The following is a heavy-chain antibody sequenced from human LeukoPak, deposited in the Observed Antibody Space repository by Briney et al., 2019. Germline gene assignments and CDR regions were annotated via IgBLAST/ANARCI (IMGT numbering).Heavy chain of an antibody. CDR3: ARGGYSSTLYGRYQH. D-gene: IGHD6-13*01. J-gene: IGHJ1*01. CDR2: ISGSSTYI. CDR1: GFPFNTYS. V-gene: IGHV3-21*01. Sequence: GGSLRLSCAASGFPFNTYSLNWVRQAPGKGLEWVSSISGSSTYIYYADSVKGRFTISRDNAKNSLYLQMNSLRAEDTAVYYCARGGYSSTLYGRYQHWGQGTLVTVSP.